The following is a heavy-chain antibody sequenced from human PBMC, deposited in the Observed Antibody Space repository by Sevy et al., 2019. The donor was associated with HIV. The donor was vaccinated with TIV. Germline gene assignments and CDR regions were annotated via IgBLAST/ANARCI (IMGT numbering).Heavy chain of an antibody. CDR2: ISSSSGTI. V-gene: IGHV3-48*01. CDR1: EFTFSAYS. D-gene: IGHD2-21*01. Sequence: GGSLRLSCAASEFTFSAYSRNWVRQAPGKGLEWVSYISSSSGTIYYADSVKGQFTISRDNAKSSLYLQMNGLRAEDTAVYYCARAGGDCYSKNECWFVSWGQGTLVTVSS. J-gene: IGHJ5*01. CDR3: ARAGGDCYSKNECWFVS.